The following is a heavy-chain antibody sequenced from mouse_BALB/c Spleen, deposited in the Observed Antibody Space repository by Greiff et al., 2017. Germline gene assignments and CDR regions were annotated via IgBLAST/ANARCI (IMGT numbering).Heavy chain of an antibody. CDR1: GFTFSSYA. Sequence: DVMLVESGGGLVKPGGSLKLSCAASGFTFSSYAMSWVRQTPEKRLEWVASISSGGSTYYPDSVKGRFTISRDNARNILYLQMSSLRSEDTAMYYCAIYDGYLFAYWGQGTLVTVSA. CDR2: ISSGGST. D-gene: IGHD2-3*01. J-gene: IGHJ3*01. V-gene: IGHV5-6-5*01. CDR3: AIYDGYLFAY.